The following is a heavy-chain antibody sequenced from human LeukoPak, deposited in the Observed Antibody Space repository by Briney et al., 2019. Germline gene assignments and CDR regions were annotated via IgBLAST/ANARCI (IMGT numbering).Heavy chain of an antibody. CDR1: GFSFDKHT. CDR2: INSIGGAI. J-gene: IGHJ5*01. CDR3: ARVGDGSSYDS. V-gene: IGHV3-64*01. Sequence: PGGSLRLSCAASGFSFDKHTMHWVRQAPGMGLEFVSTINSIGGAIFYGSSVKGRFTISRDNSRNTLYLQMDSLRAEDTAVYYCARVGDGSSYDSRGQGTLLTVSS. D-gene: IGHD5-24*01.